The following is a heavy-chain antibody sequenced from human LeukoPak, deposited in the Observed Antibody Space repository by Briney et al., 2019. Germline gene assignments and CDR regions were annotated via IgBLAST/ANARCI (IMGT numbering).Heavy chain of an antibody. CDR2: IYYNGST. Sequence: SETLSLTCTVSGGSISSGGYYWSWIRQHPGKGLERIGYIYYNGSTYYNPSLKSRVTISVDTSKNQFSLKLSSVTAADTAVYYCARESSSSCLDYWGQGTLVTVSS. CDR3: ARESSSSCLDY. CDR1: GGSISSGGYY. J-gene: IGHJ4*02. D-gene: IGHD6-6*01. V-gene: IGHV4-31*03.